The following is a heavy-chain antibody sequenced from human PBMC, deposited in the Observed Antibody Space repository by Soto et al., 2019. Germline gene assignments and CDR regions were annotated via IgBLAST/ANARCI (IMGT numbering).Heavy chain of an antibody. J-gene: IGHJ6*02. V-gene: IGHV1-2*02. CDR2: INPNSGGT. D-gene: IGHD4-17*01. CDR3: ARDLDLETTVVTRNYYYYYGMDV. Sequence: GALVEVSCKASGYTFTGYYMHWVRQAPGQGLEWMGWINPNSGGTNYAQKFQGRVPMTRDTSISTAYMELSRLRSDDTAVYYCARDLDLETTVVTRNYYYYYGMDVWGQGTTVTVSS. CDR1: GYTFTGYY.